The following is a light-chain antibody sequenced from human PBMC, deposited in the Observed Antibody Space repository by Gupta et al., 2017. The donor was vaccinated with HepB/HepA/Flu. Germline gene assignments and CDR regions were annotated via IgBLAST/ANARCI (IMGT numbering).Light chain of an antibody. CDR1: SSDIGYYDY. J-gene: IGLJ2*01. CDR3: SSYTNMRLRV. V-gene: IGLV2-14*03. CDR2: DVT. Sequence: QSALTQPASVSGSPGQSITISCTGTSSDIGYYDYVSWYQQHPGKPPKVLIYDVTKRPAGVSDRFSGSKSGKMASLTISGLQAEDEADYFCSSYTNMRLRVFGGGTKVTVL.